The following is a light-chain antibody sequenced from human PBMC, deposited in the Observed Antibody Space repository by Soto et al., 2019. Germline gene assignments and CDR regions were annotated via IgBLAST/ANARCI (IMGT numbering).Light chain of an antibody. CDR1: SSDVGGYNS. CDR3: TSYAGSNTFLV. V-gene: IGLV2-8*01. Sequence: QSALTQPPSASGSPGQSVTISCTGTSSDVGGYNSVSWYQQHPGKAPKLMIYEVSKRPSGVPDRFSGSKSGNTASLTVSGLQAEEEADYYCTSYAGSNTFLVFGGGTKLTVL. J-gene: IGLJ2*01. CDR2: EVS.